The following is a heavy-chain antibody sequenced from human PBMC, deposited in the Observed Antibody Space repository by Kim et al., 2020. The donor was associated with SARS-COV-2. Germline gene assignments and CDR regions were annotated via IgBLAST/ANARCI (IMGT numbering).Heavy chain of an antibody. CDR3: ARDYDVDIVATIHDLDY. V-gene: IGHV3-30*04. CDR1: GFTFSSYA. D-gene: IGHD5-12*01. J-gene: IGHJ4*02. Sequence: LSLTCAASGFTFSSYAMHWVRQAPGKGLEWVAVISYDGSNKYHADSVKGRFTISRDNSKNTLYLQMNSLRAEDTAVYYCARDYDVDIVATIHDLDYWGQGTLVTVSS. CDR2: ISYDGSNK.